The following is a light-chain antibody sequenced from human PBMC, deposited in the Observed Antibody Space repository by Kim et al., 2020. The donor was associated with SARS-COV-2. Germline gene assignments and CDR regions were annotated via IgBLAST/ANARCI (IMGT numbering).Light chain of an antibody. CDR3: QQYGTWT. CDR2: DVS. V-gene: IGKV3-20*01. J-gene: IGKJ1*01. CDR1: QSVSSTY. Sequence: LSPGERAPPSCRASQSVSSTYLAWYQQKPGQAPRLLIYDVSSRATGIPDRFSGSGSGTDFTLTISRLEPEDFAVYYCQQYGTWTFGQGTKVDIK.